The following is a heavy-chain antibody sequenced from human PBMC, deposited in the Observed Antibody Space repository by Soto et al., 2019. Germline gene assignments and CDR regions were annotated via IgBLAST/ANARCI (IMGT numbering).Heavy chain of an antibody. V-gene: IGHV3-21*06. Sequence: KPVGSLRLSCAASGFTFGSYAMNWVRQAPGKGLEWVSSISSTTNYIYYGDSMKGRFTISRDNAKNSLYLEMNSLRAEDTAVYYCARESEDLTSNFDYWGQGTLVTVSS. CDR3: ARESEDLTSNFDY. CDR2: ISSTTNYI. CDR1: GFTFGSYA. J-gene: IGHJ4*02.